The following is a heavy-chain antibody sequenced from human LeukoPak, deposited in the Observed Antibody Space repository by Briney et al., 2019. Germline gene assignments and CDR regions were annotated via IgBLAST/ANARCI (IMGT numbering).Heavy chain of an antibody. CDR1: GGSISSNTYY. J-gene: IGHJ4*02. CDR2: VYYSGST. D-gene: IGHD1-26*01. CDR3: ARHGTYTDY. V-gene: IGHV4-39*01. Sequence: PSETLSLTCTVSGGSISSNTYYWGWIRQPPGKGLEWIGTVYYSGSTYYNPSLKNRVTISVDTSKNQFSLKLSSVTAADTAVYYCARHGTYTDYWGQGILVTVSS.